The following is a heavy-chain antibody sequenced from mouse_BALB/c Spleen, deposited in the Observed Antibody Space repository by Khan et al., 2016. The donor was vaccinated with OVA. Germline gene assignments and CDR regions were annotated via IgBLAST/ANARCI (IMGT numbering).Heavy chain of an antibody. Sequence: EVQLQDSGPGLVKPSQSLSLTCTVTGYSITSDYAWNWIRQFPGNKLEWMGYISYSGSTSYNPSLKSRISITRDTSKNQFFLQLNSVTSEDTATYYCAMGRTYWGQGTLVTVSA. CDR1: GYSITSDYA. CDR2: ISYSGST. J-gene: IGHJ3*01. CDR3: AMGRTY. V-gene: IGHV3-2*02. D-gene: IGHD4-1*01.